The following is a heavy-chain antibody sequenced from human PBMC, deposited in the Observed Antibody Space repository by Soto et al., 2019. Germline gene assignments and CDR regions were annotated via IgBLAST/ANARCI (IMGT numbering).Heavy chain of an antibody. CDR2: ISFDGSNK. J-gene: IGHJ4*02. D-gene: IGHD6-19*01. CDR1: GFTFSSYG. V-gene: IGHV3-30*18. Sequence: GGSLRLSCAASGFTFSSYGMHWVRQAPGKGLEWVAVISFDGSNKYYANSVKGRFNISRDNSKNTLYLQMNSLGAEDTAVYYCAKSPTSYSSGWYDYFDYWGQGTLVTVSS. CDR3: AKSPTSYSSGWYDYFDY.